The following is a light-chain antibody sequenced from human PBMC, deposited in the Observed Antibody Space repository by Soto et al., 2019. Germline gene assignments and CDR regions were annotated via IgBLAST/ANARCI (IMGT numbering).Light chain of an antibody. CDR1: SSDVGAYNY. V-gene: IGLV2-14*01. CDR2: EVT. J-gene: IGLJ1*01. Sequence: QSVLTQPASVSGSPGQSITISCTGTSSDVGAYNYVSWYQQHPGKAPKLMIYEVTNRPSGVSNRFSGSKSGNTASLTISGLQAEDEADYYCSSYTSSSTVYVFGTGTKV. CDR3: SSYTSSSTVYV.